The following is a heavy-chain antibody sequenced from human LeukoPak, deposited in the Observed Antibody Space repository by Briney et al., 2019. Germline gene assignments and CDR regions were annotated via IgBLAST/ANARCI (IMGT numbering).Heavy chain of an antibody. CDR1: GGSISSSSYY. Sequence: SETLSLTCTVSGGSISSSSYYWGWIRQPPGKGLEWIGSIYYSGSTYYNPSLKSRVTISVDTSKNQFSLKLISVTAADTAVYYCARSDSSGYYYGGNYFDYWGQGTLVTVSS. V-gene: IGHV4-39*01. J-gene: IGHJ4*02. CDR2: IYYSGST. D-gene: IGHD3-22*01. CDR3: ARSDSSGYYYGGNYFDY.